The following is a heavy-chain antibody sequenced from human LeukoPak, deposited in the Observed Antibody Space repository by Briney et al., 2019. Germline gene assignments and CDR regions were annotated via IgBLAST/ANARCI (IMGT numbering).Heavy chain of an antibody. J-gene: IGHJ4*02. CDR2: IYYSGST. CDR1: GGSISSYY. CDR3: ARALRITMVRGVEHFYY. D-gene: IGHD3-10*01. V-gene: IGHV4-59*08. Sequence: SETLSLTCTVSGGSISSYYWSWIRQPPGKGLEWIGYIYYSGSTNYNPSLKSRVTISVDTSKNQFSLKLSSVTAADTAVYYCARALRITMVRGVEHFYYWGQGTLVTVSS.